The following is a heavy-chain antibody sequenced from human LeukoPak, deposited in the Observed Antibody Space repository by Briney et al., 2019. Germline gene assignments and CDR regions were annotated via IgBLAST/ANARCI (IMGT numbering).Heavy chain of an antibody. V-gene: IGHV4-4*07. Sequence: SETLSLTCTVSGGSISSYYRSWIRQPAGKGLEWIGRIYTSGSTNYNPSLKSRVTMSVDTSKNQFSLKLSSVTAADTAVYYCARGSAVVSAFDYWGQGTLVTVSS. D-gene: IGHD3-22*01. CDR3: ARGSAVVSAFDY. CDR2: IYTSGST. CDR1: GGSISSYY. J-gene: IGHJ4*02.